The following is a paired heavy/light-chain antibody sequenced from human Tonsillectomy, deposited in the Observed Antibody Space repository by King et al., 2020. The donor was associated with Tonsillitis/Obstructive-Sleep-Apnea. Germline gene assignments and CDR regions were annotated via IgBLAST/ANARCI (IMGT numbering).Heavy chain of an antibody. CDR2: ISPYNGKT. CDR3: AREGRVHYYENRAYHYGGIDY. V-gene: IGHV1-18*01. Sequence: QVQLVQSGAEVKKPGASVKVSCKASGYTFTTYGVSWVRQAPGQGLEWMGWISPYNGKTIYRQRFQARLSMTTDTATSTAYMELRSLRSDDTAVYYCAREGRVHYYENRAYHYGGIDYWGHGTLVTVSS. D-gene: IGHD3-16*01. CDR1: GYTFTTYG. J-gene: IGHJ4*01.
Light chain of an antibody. V-gene: IGKV1-33*01. CDR3: QQYDDLPYT. CDR1: KGVSKY. CDR2: DAS. Sequence: DIQMTQSPSSLSASVGDRVSITCQATKGVSKYLNWYQQKPGKAPELLIFDASNLQTGVPSRFSGSGSGTHFTLTISSLQPEDIATYYCQQYDDLPYTFGQGTKLEIK. J-gene: IGKJ2*01.